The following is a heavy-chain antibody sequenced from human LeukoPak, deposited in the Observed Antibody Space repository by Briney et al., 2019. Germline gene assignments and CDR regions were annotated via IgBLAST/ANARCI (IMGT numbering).Heavy chain of an antibody. CDR1: GFTFSSYG. Sequence: GGSLRLSCAASGFTFSSYGMHWVRQAPGKVLEWVAFIRYDGSNKYYADSVKGRFTISRDNSKNTLYLQMNSLRAEDTAVYYCAKNDIAARRMDYWGQGTLVTVSS. V-gene: IGHV3-30*02. J-gene: IGHJ4*02. D-gene: IGHD6-6*01. CDR2: IRYDGSNK. CDR3: AKNDIAARRMDY.